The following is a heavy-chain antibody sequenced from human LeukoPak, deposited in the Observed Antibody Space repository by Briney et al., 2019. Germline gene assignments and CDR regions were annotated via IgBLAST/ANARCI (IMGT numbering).Heavy chain of an antibody. CDR1: GGSFSSYY. D-gene: IGHD3-22*01. CDR2: INHSGNT. J-gene: IGHJ1*01. V-gene: IGHV4-34*01. Sequence: PSETLSLTCAVYGGSFSSYYWSWIRQPPGKGLEWIGEINHSGNTDYNPSLKSRVTISVDTSKNQFSLKLSSVTAADTAVYYCAFSSAYQQHCGQGTLVTVSS. CDR3: AFSSAYQQH.